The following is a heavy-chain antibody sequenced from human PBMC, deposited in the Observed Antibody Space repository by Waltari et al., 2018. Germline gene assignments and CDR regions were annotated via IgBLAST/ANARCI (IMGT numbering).Heavy chain of an antibody. CDR2: INAGNGNP. CDR1: GYTFSSYA. Sequence: QVQLVQSGAEVKKPGASVKVYCKASGYTFSSYAMHLVRQAPGQRLEWMGWINAGNGNPKYSQKFQGRVTITRDTSASTAYLELSSLRFEDTAVYYCAKSNTYCSGTFLPYWGQGTLVTVSS. D-gene: IGHD3-10*01. V-gene: IGHV1-3*01. J-gene: IGHJ4*02. CDR3: AKSNTYCSGTFLPY.